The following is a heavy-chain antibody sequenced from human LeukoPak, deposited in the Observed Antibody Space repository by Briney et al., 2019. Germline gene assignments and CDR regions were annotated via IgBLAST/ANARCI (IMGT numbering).Heavy chain of an antibody. CDR1: GGSISSYF. Sequence: SETLSLTCFISGGSISSYFWSWVRQPAGKGLEWIGRTYTSGTTNYNTSLMSRVTLSLDTSKNQFSLKLTSVTAADTAVYYCARESGEIGRSMDVWGKGAPVTVSS. CDR2: TYTSGTT. CDR3: ARESGEIGRSMDV. V-gene: IGHV4-4*07. J-gene: IGHJ6*03. D-gene: IGHD2-15*01.